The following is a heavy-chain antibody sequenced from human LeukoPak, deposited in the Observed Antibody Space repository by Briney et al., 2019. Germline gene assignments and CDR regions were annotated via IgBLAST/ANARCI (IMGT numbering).Heavy chain of an antibody. J-gene: IGHJ5*02. Sequence: ASVKVSCKVSGYTLTELSMHWVRQAPGKGLEWMGGFDPEDGETIYAQKFQGRVTMTEDTSTDTAYMELSSLRSEDTAVYYCPSMVRGANWFDPWGQGTLVTVSS. CDR1: GYTLTELS. V-gene: IGHV1-24*01. CDR3: PSMVRGANWFDP. CDR2: FDPEDGET. D-gene: IGHD3-10*01.